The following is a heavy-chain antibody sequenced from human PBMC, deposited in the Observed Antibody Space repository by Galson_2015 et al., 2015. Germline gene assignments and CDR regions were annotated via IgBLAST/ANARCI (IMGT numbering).Heavy chain of an antibody. V-gene: IGHV4-34*01. CDR1: GGSFSGYY. Sequence: SETLSLTCAVYGGSFSGYYWSWIRQPPGKGLEWIGEINHSGSTNYNPSLKSRVTISVDTSKNQFSLKLSSVTAADTAVHYCARVFGGIAVAGTFYFQHWGQGTLVTVSS. D-gene: IGHD6-19*01. CDR3: ARVFGGIAVAGTFYFQH. CDR2: INHSGST. J-gene: IGHJ1*01.